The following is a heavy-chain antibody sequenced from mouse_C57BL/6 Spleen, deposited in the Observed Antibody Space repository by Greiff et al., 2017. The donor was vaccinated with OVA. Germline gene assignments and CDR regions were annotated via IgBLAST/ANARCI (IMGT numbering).Heavy chain of an antibody. Sequence: EVKVVESGEGLVKPGGSLKLSCAASGFTFSSYAMSWVRQTPEKRLEWVAYISSGGDYIYYADTVKGRFTISRDNARNTLYLQMSSLKSEDTAMYYCTRAALRDWYFDVWGTGTTVTVSS. J-gene: IGHJ1*03. CDR1: GFTFSSYA. CDR2: ISSGGDYI. V-gene: IGHV5-9-1*02. CDR3: TRAALRDWYFDV. D-gene: IGHD1-1*01.